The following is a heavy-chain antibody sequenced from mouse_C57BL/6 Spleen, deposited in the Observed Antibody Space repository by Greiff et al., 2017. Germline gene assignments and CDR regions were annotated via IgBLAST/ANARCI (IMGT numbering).Heavy chain of an antibody. CDR3: ARRDSSGYEYYFDY. V-gene: IGHV5-17*01. CDR1: GFTFSDYG. J-gene: IGHJ2*01. Sequence: EVHLVESGGGLVKPGGSLKLSCAASGFTFSDYGMHWVSQAPEKGLEWVAYISSGSSNINYEDTVKGRVTISRDNATNTLFQQMTSLSSEDTAMYYCARRDSSGYEYYFDYWGQGTTLTVSS. D-gene: IGHD3-2*02. CDR2: ISSGSSNI.